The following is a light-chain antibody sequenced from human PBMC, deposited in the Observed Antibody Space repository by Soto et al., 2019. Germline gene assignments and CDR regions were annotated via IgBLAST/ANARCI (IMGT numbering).Light chain of an antibody. V-gene: IGLV2-14*01. CDR2: EVS. Sequence: QSALTQPASVSGSPGQAITISCTGTSNDVGAYNFVSWFQQHPGTAPKLIIFEVSNRPSGVSNRFSGSKSGNTASLNISGLQADDEGDYYCSSFTSSSTYVFGTGTKVTVL. J-gene: IGLJ1*01. CDR1: SNDVGAYNF. CDR3: SSFTSSSTYV.